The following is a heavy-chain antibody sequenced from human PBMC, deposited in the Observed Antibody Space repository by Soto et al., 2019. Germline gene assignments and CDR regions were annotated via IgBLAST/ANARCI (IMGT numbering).Heavy chain of an antibody. D-gene: IGHD6-19*01. V-gene: IGHV4-34*01. Sequence: SETLSLTCAVYGGSFSGYYWSWIRQPPGKGLEWIGEINHSGSTNYNPSLKSRVTISVDTSKNQFSLKLSSVTAADTAVYYCARGISTWLHRVSALKFDPWGQGTLVTVSS. CDR2: INHSGST. J-gene: IGHJ5*02. CDR3: ARGISTWLHRVSALKFDP. CDR1: GGSFSGYY.